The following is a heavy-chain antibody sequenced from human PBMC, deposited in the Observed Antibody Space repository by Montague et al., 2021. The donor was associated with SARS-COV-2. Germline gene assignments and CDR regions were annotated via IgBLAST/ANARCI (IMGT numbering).Heavy chain of an antibody. CDR3: ARTTTRMLYPENAFDI. D-gene: IGHD2-15*01. V-gene: IGHV6-1*01. CDR2: TYYRSKWYH. J-gene: IGHJ3*02. CDR1: GDSVSRNTAT. Sequence: CAISGDSVSRNTATWNWIRQSPSRGLEWLGRTYYRSKWYHDYAISLKSRITINPDTSKNQFSLQLSSVAPEDTAVFYCARTTTRMLYPENAFDIWGQGTMVTVSS.